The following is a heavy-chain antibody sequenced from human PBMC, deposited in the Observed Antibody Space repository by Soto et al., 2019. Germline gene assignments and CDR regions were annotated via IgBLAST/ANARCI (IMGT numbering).Heavy chain of an antibody. D-gene: IGHD2-15*01. CDR1: GYTFTSYG. J-gene: IGHJ4*02. CDR2: ISAYNGNT. Sequence: GASVKVSCKASGYTFTSYGISWVRQAPGQGLEWMGWISAYNGNTNYAQKLQGRVTMTTDTSTSTAYMELRSLRSDDTAVYYCARVKNPTMVASSPYYFDYWGQGTLVTVSS. V-gene: IGHV1-18*04. CDR3: ARVKNPTMVASSPYYFDY.